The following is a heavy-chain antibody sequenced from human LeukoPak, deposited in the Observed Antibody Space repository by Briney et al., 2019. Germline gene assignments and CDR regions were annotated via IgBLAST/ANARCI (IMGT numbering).Heavy chain of an antibody. V-gene: IGHV3-23*01. CDR2: ISGSGGSGGST. J-gene: IGHJ3*01. Sequence: GGSLRLSCAASGFTFSSYAMSWVRQAPGKGLEWVSAISGSGGSGGSTYYADSAKGRFSISRDNSKNTLYLQMDSLRVDDTAVYYCGRDPNGDYIGAFDFRGQGTKVTVSS. CDR3: GRDPNGDYIGAFDF. D-gene: IGHD4-17*01. CDR1: GFTFSSYA.